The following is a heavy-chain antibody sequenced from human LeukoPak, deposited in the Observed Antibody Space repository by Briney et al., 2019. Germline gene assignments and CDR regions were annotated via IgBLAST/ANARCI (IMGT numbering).Heavy chain of an antibody. V-gene: IGHV1-46*01. J-gene: IGHJ4*02. CDR1: GYTFTSYG. Sequence: ASVKVSCKASGYTFTSYGISWVRQAPGQGLEWMGIINPSGGSTSYAQKFQGRVTMTRDTSTSTVYMELSSLRSEDTAVYYCARGQRIVVVPAALPVGYWGQGTLVTVSS. D-gene: IGHD2-2*01. CDR3: ARGQRIVVVPAALPVGY. CDR2: INPSGGST.